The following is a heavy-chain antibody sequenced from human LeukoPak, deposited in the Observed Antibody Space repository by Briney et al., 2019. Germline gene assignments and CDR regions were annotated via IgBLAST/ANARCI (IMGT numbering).Heavy chain of an antibody. J-gene: IGHJ4*02. CDR2: IRYDESYK. CDR1: GFTFSSYG. V-gene: IGHV3-30*02. CDR3: AKSSGYTSGPPYDY. Sequence: GGSLILSCAASGFTFSSYGMHWVRQAPGKGLEWVAFIRYDESYKYYADSVKGRFTISRDNSKNTLSLQMNSLRVEDTAVYYCAKSSGYTSGPPYDYWGQGTLVTVSS. D-gene: IGHD6-19*01.